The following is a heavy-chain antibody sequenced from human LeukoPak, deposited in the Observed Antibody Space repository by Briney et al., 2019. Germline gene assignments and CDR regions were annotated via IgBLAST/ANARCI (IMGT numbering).Heavy chain of an antibody. D-gene: IGHD6-19*01. Sequence: GGSLRLSCAASGFTFSSYGMHWVRQAPGKGLGWVAFIRYDGSNKYYADSVKGRFTISRDNSKNTLYLQMNSLRAEDTAVYYCAKKGPGYSSGWYTPGDAFDIWGQGTMVTVSS. V-gene: IGHV3-30*02. CDR1: GFTFSSYG. J-gene: IGHJ3*02. CDR3: AKKGPGYSSGWYTPGDAFDI. CDR2: IRYDGSNK.